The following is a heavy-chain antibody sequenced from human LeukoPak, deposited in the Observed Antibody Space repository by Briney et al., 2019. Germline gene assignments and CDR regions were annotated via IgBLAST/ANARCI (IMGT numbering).Heavy chain of an antibody. V-gene: IGHV3-21*01. D-gene: IGHD6-19*01. CDR3: ARDRDSSGAFDI. Sequence: PGGSLRLSCAASGFTFSSYSMNWVRQAPGKGLEWVSSISSSSSYIYYADSVKGRFTISRDNAKNSLYLQMYSLRAEDTAVYYCARDRDSSGAFDIWGQGTMVTVSS. CDR1: GFTFSSYS. CDR2: ISSSSSYI. J-gene: IGHJ3*02.